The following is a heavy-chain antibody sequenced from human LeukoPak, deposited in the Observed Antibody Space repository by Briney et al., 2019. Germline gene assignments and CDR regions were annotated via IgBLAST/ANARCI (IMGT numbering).Heavy chain of an antibody. Sequence: GESLKISCKGSGYSFTTYWIGWVRQLPGKGLEWMGIIYPGDSDTRYSPSFQGQVTISADKSISTAYLQWSSLKASDTAMYYCARRRDLYSGSYYPFDYWGQGTLVTVSS. CDR1: GYSFTTYW. D-gene: IGHD1-26*01. CDR3: ARRRDLYSGSYYPFDY. J-gene: IGHJ4*02. CDR2: IYPGDSDT. V-gene: IGHV5-51*01.